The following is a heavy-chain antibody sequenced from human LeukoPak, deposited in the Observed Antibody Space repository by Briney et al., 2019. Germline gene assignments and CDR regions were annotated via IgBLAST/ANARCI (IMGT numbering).Heavy chain of an antibody. CDR1: GSYINNYY. J-gene: IGHJ4*02. CDR3: TRANGYGLIDY. CDR2: IYYSGKT. D-gene: IGHD3-10*01. V-gene: IGHV4-39*07. Sequence: SETLSLTCSVSGSYINNYYWGWIRQAPGKGPEWIGSIYYSGKTYYNSSLRCRVTISLDTSKKQFSLNLFYVTAADTAMYYCTRANGYGLIDYWGQGTLVTVSS.